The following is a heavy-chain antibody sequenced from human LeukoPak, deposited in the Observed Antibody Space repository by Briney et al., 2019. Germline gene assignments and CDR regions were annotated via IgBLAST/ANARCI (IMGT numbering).Heavy chain of an antibody. Sequence: SETLSLTCTVSGGSISSYYWGWIRQPPGKGLEWIGYIYYSGSTNYNPSLKSRVTISVDTSKNQFSLKLSSVTAADTAVYYCARGDYDFWSGYYRSWFDPWGQGTLVTVSS. CDR3: ARGDYDFWSGYYRSWFDP. CDR2: IYYSGST. V-gene: IGHV4-59*01. J-gene: IGHJ5*02. CDR1: GGSISSYY. D-gene: IGHD3-3*01.